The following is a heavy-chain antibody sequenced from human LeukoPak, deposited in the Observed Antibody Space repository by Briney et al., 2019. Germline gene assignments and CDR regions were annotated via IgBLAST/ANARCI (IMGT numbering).Heavy chain of an antibody. CDR1: GFTFATYA. Sequence: GGSLRLSCAASGFTFATYAMSWVRQPPGKGLEWVSSISGSADITYYADSVKGRFTISRDDSKNTLYLQMNSLRAEDTAVYYCVKDLGRYRNNCFDYWGQGTLVTVSS. V-gene: IGHV3-23*01. CDR2: ISGSADIT. J-gene: IGHJ4*02. CDR3: VKDLGRYRNNCFDY. D-gene: IGHD1-26*01.